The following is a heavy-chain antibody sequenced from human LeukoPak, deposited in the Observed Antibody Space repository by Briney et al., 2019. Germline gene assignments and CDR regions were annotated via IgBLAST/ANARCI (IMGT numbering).Heavy chain of an antibody. V-gene: IGHV3-7*01. CDR1: GFTFSSYW. D-gene: IGHD1-26*01. CDR2: IKQDGSEK. CDR3: ARDKRVVGATGVGDY. J-gene: IGHJ4*02. Sequence: GGSLRLSCAASGFTFSSYWMSWVRQAPGKGLEWVGNIKQDGSEKYFVDSVKGRFTISRDNAKNSLYLQMNSLRAEDTAVYFCARDKRVVGATGVGDYWGQGTLVTVSS.